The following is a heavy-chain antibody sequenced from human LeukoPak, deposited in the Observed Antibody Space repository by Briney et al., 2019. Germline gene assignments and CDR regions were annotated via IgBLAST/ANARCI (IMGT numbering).Heavy chain of an antibody. J-gene: IGHJ6*03. CDR3: ARAFTTESHYHYYMDV. V-gene: IGHV3-23*01. CDR1: GFTFSTYG. Sequence: GGSLRLSCAASGFTFSTYGMSWVRQAQGKGLEWVSTISGNGANTFCAGSVKGRFTISRDNSKNPLFLQMNSLRAEDTAVYYCARAFTTESHYHYYMDVWGRGTTVTVSS. D-gene: IGHD3-22*01. CDR2: ISGNGANT.